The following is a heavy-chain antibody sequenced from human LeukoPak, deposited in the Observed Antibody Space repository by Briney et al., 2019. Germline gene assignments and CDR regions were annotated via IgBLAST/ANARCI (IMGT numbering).Heavy chain of an antibody. Sequence: SETLSLTCTVSGDSVSSGSYCRSWIRQPPGKGLEWIGYIYYSGSTNYNPSLKSRVTISVDTSKNQFSLKLSSVTAADTAVYYCAREEVLWFGETLEDWFDPWGQGTLVTVSS. J-gene: IGHJ5*02. D-gene: IGHD3-10*01. CDR1: GDSVSSGSYC. V-gene: IGHV4-61*01. CDR3: AREEVLWFGETLEDWFDP. CDR2: IYYSGST.